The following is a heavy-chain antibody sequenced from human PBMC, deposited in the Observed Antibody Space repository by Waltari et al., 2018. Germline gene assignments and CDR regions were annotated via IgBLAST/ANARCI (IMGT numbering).Heavy chain of an antibody. CDR1: GGSSSSSSYY. CDR3: ARHRVVYPFDY. J-gene: IGHJ4*02. CDR2: IYYSGST. Sequence: QLQLQESGPGLVTPSETLSLTCTVSGGSSSSSSYYWGWIRQPPGMGLEWIGSIYYSGSTYYNPSLKSRVTISVDTSKNQFSLKLSSVTAADTAVYYCARHRVVYPFDYWGQGTLVTVSS. V-gene: IGHV4-39*01. D-gene: IGHD3-3*01.